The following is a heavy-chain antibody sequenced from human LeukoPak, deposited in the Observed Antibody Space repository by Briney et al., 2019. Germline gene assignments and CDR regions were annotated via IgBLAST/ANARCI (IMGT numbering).Heavy chain of an antibody. V-gene: IGHV1-24*01. CDR3: ATRITMVRGPRAFDI. Sequence: GASVKVSCKVSGYTLTELSMHWVRQAPGKGLEWMGGFDPEDGETIYAQKFQGRVTMTEDTSTDTAYMELSSLRSEDTAVYYCATRITMVRGPRAFDIWGQGTMVTVSS. CDR2: FDPEDGET. CDR1: GYTLTELS. J-gene: IGHJ3*02. D-gene: IGHD3-10*01.